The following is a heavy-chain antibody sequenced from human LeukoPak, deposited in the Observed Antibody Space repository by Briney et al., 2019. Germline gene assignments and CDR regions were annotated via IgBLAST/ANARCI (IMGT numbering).Heavy chain of an antibody. CDR3: ARDPYNGGYGAYYYYYMDV. V-gene: IGHV3-21*01. CDR2: IASTTSRV. Sequence: GGSLGPSCAASGFTFSSYNMNWARQAPGRDLEWVASIASTTSRVFYADSVRGRFTISRDNAENSLYLQMDSLGAEDPAVYYCARDPYNGGYGAYYYYYMDVWGKGTTVTVSS. D-gene: IGHD5-12*01. J-gene: IGHJ6*03. CDR1: GFTFSSYN.